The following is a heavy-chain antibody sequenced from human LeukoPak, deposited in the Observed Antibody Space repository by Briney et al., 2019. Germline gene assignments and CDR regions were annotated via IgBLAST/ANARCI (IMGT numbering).Heavy chain of an antibody. J-gene: IGHJ4*02. Sequence: GGSLRLSCAASGLRISDYWMSWVCQAPGKGLEWVANIKQDGSEEYYVDSVKGRFTISRDNAMNSLYLQMNSLGAEDTAVYYCAGDLRSVSDYWGQGTLVIVSS. D-gene: IGHD3-3*01. CDR2: IKQDGSEE. CDR1: GLRISDYW. V-gene: IGHV3-7*02. CDR3: AGDLRSVSDY.